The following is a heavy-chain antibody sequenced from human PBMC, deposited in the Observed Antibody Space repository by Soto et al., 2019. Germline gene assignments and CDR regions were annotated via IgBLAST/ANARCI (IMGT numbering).Heavy chain of an antibody. CDR2: IYYSGST. D-gene: IGHD6-25*01. CDR1: GGSISSSSYY. V-gene: IGHV4-39*01. CDR3: SRQTAANDAFDI. Sequence: SETLSLTCTVSGGSISSSSYYWGWIRQPPGKGLKWIGSIYYSGSTYYNPSLKSRVTISVDTSKNQFSLKLSSVTAADTAVYYCSRQTAANDAFDIWGQGTMVTVSS. J-gene: IGHJ3*02.